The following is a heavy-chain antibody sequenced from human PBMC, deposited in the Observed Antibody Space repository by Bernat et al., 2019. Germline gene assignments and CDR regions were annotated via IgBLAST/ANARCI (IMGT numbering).Heavy chain of an antibody. Sequence: QVQLQQWGAGLLKPSETLSLTCAVYGGSLSGYSWSWIRQPPGKGLEWIGEINDGGSTNYNPSLKSRVTISVDTSKNQFSLKVSSVTAADTAVYYCARGGIYNILNYFDYWGRGTPVTVSS. CDR2: INDGGST. CDR3: ARGGIYNILNYFDY. D-gene: IGHD5-12*01. V-gene: IGHV4-34*01. J-gene: IGHJ4*02. CDR1: GGSLSGYS.